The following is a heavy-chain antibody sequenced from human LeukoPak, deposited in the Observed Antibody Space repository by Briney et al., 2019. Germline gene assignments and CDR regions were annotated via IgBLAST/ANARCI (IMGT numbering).Heavy chain of an antibody. CDR3: AKGYTSGWYLFDY. CDR1: GFTFSSYS. Sequence: GGSLRLSCGASGFTFSSYSMNWVRQAPGKWLEWVAVISYDGSKKYYADSVKGRFPISRDNSKNTLYLQMNSLRAEDTAVYYCAKGYTSGWYLFDYWGQGTLVTVSS. D-gene: IGHD6-19*01. J-gene: IGHJ4*02. CDR2: ISYDGSKK. V-gene: IGHV3-30*18.